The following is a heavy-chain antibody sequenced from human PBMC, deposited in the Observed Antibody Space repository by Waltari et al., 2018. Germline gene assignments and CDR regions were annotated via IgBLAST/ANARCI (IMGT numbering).Heavy chain of an antibody. CDR1: GYTFTGYY. J-gene: IGHJ3*02. CDR3: ARDPLPGRRQQPEHGVLGLAQGYAFDI. V-gene: IGHV1-2*06. Sequence: QVQLVQSGAEVKKPGASVKVSCKASGYTFTGYYMHWVRQAPGQGLEWMGRINPNSGGTNYAQKFQGRVTMTRDTSISTAYMELSRLRSDDTAVYYCARDPLPGRRQQPEHGVLGLAQGYAFDIWGQGTMVTVSS. D-gene: IGHD6-13*01. CDR2: INPNSGGT.